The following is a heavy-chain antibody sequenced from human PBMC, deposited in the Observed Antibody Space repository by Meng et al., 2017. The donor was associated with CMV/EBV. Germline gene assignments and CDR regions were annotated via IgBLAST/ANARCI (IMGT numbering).Heavy chain of an antibody. V-gene: IGHV4-59*01. J-gene: IGHJ6*02. CDR1: GGSISSYY. D-gene: IGHD1-1*01. Sequence: SETLSLTCTVSGGSISSYYWSWIRQPPGKGLEWIGYIYYSGSTNYNPSLMSRVTISVDTSKNQFSLKLSSVTAADTAVYYCARELEPSYGMDVWGQGTTVTVSS. CDR2: IYYSGST. CDR3: ARELEPSYGMDV.